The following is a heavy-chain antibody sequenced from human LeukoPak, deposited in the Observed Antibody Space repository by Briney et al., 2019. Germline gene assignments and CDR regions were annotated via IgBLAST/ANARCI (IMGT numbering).Heavy chain of an antibody. CDR2: IIPIFGTA. V-gene: IGHV1-69*13. Sequence: GASVKVSCKASGGTFISYAISWVRQAPGQGLEWMGGIIPIFGTANYAQKFQGRVTITADESTSTAYMELSSLRSEDTAVYYCAILDLRSTGDYYGMDVWGQGTTVTVSS. D-gene: IGHD3/OR15-3a*01. CDR3: AILDLRSTGDYYGMDV. J-gene: IGHJ6*02. CDR1: GGTFISYA.